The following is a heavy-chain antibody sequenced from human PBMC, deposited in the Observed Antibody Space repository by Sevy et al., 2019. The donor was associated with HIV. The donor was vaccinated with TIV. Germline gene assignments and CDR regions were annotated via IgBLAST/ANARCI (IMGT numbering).Heavy chain of an antibody. Sequence: GESLKISCKGSGYSFTSYWIGWVRQMPGKGLEWMGIIYPGDSDTRYSPSFQGQVTISAAKSISTAYLQWNSLKASDTAMYYCARGPRHPRNAGATVFDYWGQGTLVTVSS. V-gene: IGHV5-51*01. CDR2: IYPGDSDT. CDR3: ARGPRHPRNAGATVFDY. CDR1: GYSFTSYW. J-gene: IGHJ4*02. D-gene: IGHD1-26*01.